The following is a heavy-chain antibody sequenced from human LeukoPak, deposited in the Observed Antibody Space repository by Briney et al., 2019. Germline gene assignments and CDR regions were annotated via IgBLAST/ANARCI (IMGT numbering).Heavy chain of an antibody. CDR3: ARGSPTYFSTWDFDY. CDR2: IYSSGST. V-gene: IGHV4-4*07. J-gene: IGHJ4*02. CDR1: GGSTNNYY. D-gene: IGHD6-13*01. Sequence: SETLSLTCTVSGGSTNNYYWSWIRQPAGKGLEWIGRIYSSGSTKYNPSLKSRVTMSVDTYKNQFSLKLSSVTAADTAVYYCARGSPTYFSTWDFDYWGQGILVTVSS.